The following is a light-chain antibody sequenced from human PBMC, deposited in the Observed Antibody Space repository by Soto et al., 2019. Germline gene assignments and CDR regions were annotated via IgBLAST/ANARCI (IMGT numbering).Light chain of an antibody. CDR2: AAS. V-gene: IGKV1D-12*01. J-gene: IGKJ5*01. CDR1: ECINTW. CDR3: QQANSFPPIT. Sequence: DVQMTQSPSSVSASVGDSVTITSRVSECINTWLAWYQQKPGKAPKLLIYAASSLQSGVPSRFSGSGSGTDFTLTISSLQPEDFATYYCQQANSFPPITFGQGTRLEIK.